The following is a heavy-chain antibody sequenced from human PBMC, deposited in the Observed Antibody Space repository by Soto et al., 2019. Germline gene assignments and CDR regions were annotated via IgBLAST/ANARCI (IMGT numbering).Heavy chain of an antibody. V-gene: IGHV4-31*11. J-gene: IGHJ4*02. CDR2: IYYSGAT. Sequence: PSETLSLTCAVSGDSVKSAGYFLAWIRQPPGKGLEWIGHIYYSGATSYNPSLKSRVTISMDTSKNQFSLTLTSVTAADTAVYFCAREDLSSSSTSSFDYWGQGTPVTVSS. D-gene: IGHD6-6*01. CDR3: AREDLSSSSTSSFDY. CDR1: GDSVKSAGYF.